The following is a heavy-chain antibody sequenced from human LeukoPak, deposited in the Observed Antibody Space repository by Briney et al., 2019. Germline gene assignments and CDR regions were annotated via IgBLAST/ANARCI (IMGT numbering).Heavy chain of an antibody. CDR2: ISGSGGSA. D-gene: IGHD1-26*01. CDR3: AKSEAEQFHPYFDY. Sequence: GGSLRLPCAASGFTFSNYAMTWVRQAPGKGLEWVSTISGSGGSAYYADSVKGRFTISRDNSNNTLYLQMYTLRAEDTAVYYCAKSEAEQFHPYFDYWGQGTLVTVSS. V-gene: IGHV3-23*01. J-gene: IGHJ4*02. CDR1: GFTFSNYA.